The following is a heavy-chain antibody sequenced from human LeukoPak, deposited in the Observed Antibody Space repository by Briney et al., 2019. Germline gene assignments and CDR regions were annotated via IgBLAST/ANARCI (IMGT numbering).Heavy chain of an antibody. Sequence: GGSLRLSCAASGFTFSGYSLSWVRQAPGKGLEWIASISAGSGYIYYADSLKGRVTISRDNAKDSLFLYMSSLRSEDSAMYFCARDTSDTAINEYFEHWGQGTPVTVSS. CDR1: GFTFSGYS. CDR3: ARDTSDTAINEYFEH. V-gene: IGHV3-21*01. J-gene: IGHJ1*01. CDR2: ISAGSGYI. D-gene: IGHD2-2*02.